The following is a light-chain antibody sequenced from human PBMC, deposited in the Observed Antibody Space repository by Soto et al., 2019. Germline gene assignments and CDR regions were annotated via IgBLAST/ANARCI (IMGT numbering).Light chain of an antibody. V-gene: IGKV1-39*01. J-gene: IGKJ2*01. CDR2: AAS. CDR3: QQTFTTPHT. Sequence: DIRMTQSPSSLSASVGDRVTITCRASQHISVSLNWYQQKPGEAPKLLMYAASTLPSGVPSRFSGSGSGTDFTLTISSLQPGDFASYYCQQTFTTPHTCGQGTKLEIK. CDR1: QHISVS.